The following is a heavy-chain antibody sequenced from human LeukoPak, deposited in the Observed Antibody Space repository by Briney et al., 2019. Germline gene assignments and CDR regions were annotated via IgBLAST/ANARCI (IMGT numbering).Heavy chain of an antibody. CDR3: ARDGPHYYDSSGYYSD. D-gene: IGHD3-22*01. J-gene: IGHJ4*02. Sequence: GGSLTLSCAASGFTFSSYSMNWVRQAPGKGLEWVSSISSSSSYIYYADSVKGRFTISRDNSKNTLYLQMNSLRAEDTAVYYCARDGPHYYDSSGYYSDWGQGTLVTVSS. CDR2: ISSSSSYI. CDR1: GFTFSSYS. V-gene: IGHV3-21*01.